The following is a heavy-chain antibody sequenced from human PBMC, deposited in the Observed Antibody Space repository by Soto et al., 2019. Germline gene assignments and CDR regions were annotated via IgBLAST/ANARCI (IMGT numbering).Heavy chain of an antibody. D-gene: IGHD1-26*01. J-gene: IGHJ6*02. V-gene: IGHV4-34*01. Sequence: SETLSLTCVVYGGTFSDYDWPWIRQPPGKGLEWIGEINHSGRTNDNPSLKSRVTMSIDTSKNQFTLKLSSVTAADTALYYCARVRVDSGSYYAVGYYGLDVWGQGTTVTVSS. CDR2: INHSGRT. CDR1: GGTFSDYD. CDR3: ARVRVDSGSYYAVGYYGLDV.